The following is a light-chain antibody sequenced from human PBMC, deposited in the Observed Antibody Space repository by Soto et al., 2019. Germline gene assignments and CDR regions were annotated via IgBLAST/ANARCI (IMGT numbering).Light chain of an antibody. CDR3: SSYTSTITLFV. Sequence: QSALTQPRSVSGSPGQSVTISCTGTTGDVGAYDFVSWYQHHPAKAPKLMIYDASKRPSGVPDRFSASKSGNTASLTISGLQAEDEADYYCSSYTSTITLFVFGTGTKLTVL. J-gene: IGLJ1*01. V-gene: IGLV2-11*01. CDR2: DAS. CDR1: TGDVGAYDF.